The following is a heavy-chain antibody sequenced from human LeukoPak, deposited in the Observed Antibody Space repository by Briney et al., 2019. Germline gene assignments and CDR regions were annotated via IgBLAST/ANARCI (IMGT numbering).Heavy chain of an antibody. D-gene: IGHD5-18*01. CDR2: ISGSGGST. Sequence: PGGSLRLSCAASGFTFSSYAMSWVRQAPGKGLEWVSAISGSGGSTYYADSVKGRFTISRDNSKNTLYLEMNSLRAEDTALYFCAPEGGSSYDYWGQGTLVTVSS. V-gene: IGHV3-23*01. J-gene: IGHJ4*02. CDR3: APEGGSSYDY. CDR1: GFTFSSYA.